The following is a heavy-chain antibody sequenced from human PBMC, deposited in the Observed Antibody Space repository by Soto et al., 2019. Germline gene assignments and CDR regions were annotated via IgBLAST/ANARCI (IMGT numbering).Heavy chain of an antibody. V-gene: IGHV3-9*01. CDR2: ISWNSGSI. CDR1: GFTFDDYA. Sequence: SLRLSCAASGFTFDDYAMHWVRQAPGKGLEWVSGISWNSGSIGYADSVKGRFTISRDNAKNSLYLQMNSLRAEDTALYYCATEPNPRYFDWLLSYWGQGT. J-gene: IGHJ4*02. D-gene: IGHD3-9*01. CDR3: ATEPNPRYFDWLLSY.